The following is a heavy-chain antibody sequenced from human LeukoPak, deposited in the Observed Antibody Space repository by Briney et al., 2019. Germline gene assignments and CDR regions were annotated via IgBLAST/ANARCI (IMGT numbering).Heavy chain of an antibody. CDR2: TYYRSKWYN. V-gene: IGHV6-1*01. J-gene: IGHJ4*02. Sequence: SQTLSLTCAISGNSVSSNSVAWDWLWQSPSRGLEWLGRTYYRSKWYNDYAVSVKSRITINPDTSKNQYSLQLNSVTPEDTAVYYCARDFSRSFDYWGQGSLVTVSS. CDR1: GNSVSSNSVA. CDR3: ARDFSRSFDY.